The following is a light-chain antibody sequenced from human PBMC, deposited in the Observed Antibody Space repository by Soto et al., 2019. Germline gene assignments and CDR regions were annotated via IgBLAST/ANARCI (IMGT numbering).Light chain of an antibody. V-gene: IGKV4-1*01. J-gene: IGKJ1*01. CDR2: WAS. CDR3: QQYYSTPGT. Sequence: DIVMTQSPDSLAVSLGERATINCKSSQSVLYSSNNKNYLAWYQQKPGQPPKLLIYWASTRESGVHDRFSGSGSGTDVSLTISSLQAEDVAVYYCQQYYSTPGTFGQGTKVEIK. CDR1: QSVLYSSNNKNY.